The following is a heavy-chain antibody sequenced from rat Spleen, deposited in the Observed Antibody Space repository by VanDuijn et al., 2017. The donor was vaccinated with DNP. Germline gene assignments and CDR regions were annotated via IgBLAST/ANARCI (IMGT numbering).Heavy chain of an antibody. D-gene: IGHD1-4*01. J-gene: IGHJ4*01. CDR1: GFTFSNYD. Sequence: EVQLVESGGGLVQPGRSLKLSCAASGFTFSNYDMAWVRQAPTKGLEWVASISTSGGSTYYRDSVKGRFTVSRDNAKSTLYLQMDSLRSEDTATYYCARRLPGYNYGGYMDAWGQGTSVTVSS. V-gene: IGHV5-25*01. CDR3: ARRLPGYNYGGYMDA. CDR2: ISTSGGST.